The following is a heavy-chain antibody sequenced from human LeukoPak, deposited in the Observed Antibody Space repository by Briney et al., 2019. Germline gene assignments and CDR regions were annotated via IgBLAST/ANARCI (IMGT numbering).Heavy chain of an antibody. Sequence: PGGSLRLSCAVSVLTLSSNSMTWVRQAPGKGVEWVSSINSSSSYIYYPDSVEGRFNISRDNAKNSLYLQMNSLRAEDTAVYYCATSPVVTAGPWGQGTLVTVSS. CDR1: VLTLSSNS. CDR3: ATSPVVTAGP. D-gene: IGHD4-23*01. J-gene: IGHJ5*02. V-gene: IGHV3-21*01. CDR2: INSSSSYI.